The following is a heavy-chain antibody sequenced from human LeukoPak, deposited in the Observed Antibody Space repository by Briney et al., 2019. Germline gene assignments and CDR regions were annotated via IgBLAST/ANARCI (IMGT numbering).Heavy chain of an antibody. V-gene: IGHV1-2*02. CDR2: INPNSGGT. J-gene: IGHJ3*02. CDR3: AGRDYADAFDI. D-gene: IGHD4-17*01. Sequence: ASVKVSCKASGYTFIGFYMYWVRQAPGQGLESMGWINPNSGGTNYAQRFQGRVTMTRDTSINTAYMELSRLGSDDTAIYYCAGRDYADAFDIWGQGTMVTVSS. CDR1: GYTFIGFY.